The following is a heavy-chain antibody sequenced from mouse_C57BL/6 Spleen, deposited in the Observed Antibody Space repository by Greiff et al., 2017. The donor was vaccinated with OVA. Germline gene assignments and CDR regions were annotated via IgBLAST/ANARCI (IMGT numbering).Heavy chain of an antibody. CDR2: IYPGSGST. CDR3: AKGSDYYGSSYWFAY. Sequence: VQLQQPGAELVKPGASVKMSCKASGYTFTSYWITWVKQRPGQGLEWIGDIYPGSGSTNYNEKFKSKATLTVDTSSSTAYMQLSSLTSEDSAVYYCAKGSDYYGSSYWFAYWGQGTLVTVSA. CDR1: GYTFTSYW. J-gene: IGHJ3*01. V-gene: IGHV1-55*01. D-gene: IGHD1-1*01.